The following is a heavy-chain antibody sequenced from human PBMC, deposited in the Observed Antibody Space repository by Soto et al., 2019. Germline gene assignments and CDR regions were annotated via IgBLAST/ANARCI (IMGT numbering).Heavy chain of an antibody. D-gene: IGHD2-2*01. J-gene: IGHJ4*02. V-gene: IGHV4-39*01. CDR2: IYYSGST. CDR3: ARHRYCSSTSCYYYFDY. Sequence: SETLSLTCTVSGGSISSSSYYWGWIRQPPGKGLEWIGSIYYSGSTYYNPSLKSRVTISVDTSKNQFSLKLSSVTAADTAVYYCARHRYCSSTSCYYYFDYWGQGTLVTVSS. CDR1: GGSISSSSYY.